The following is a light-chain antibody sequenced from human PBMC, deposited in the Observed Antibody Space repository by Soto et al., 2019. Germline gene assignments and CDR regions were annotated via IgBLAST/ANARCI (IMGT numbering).Light chain of an antibody. CDR2: GAS. V-gene: IGKV3-15*01. CDR3: QQYNNWPRT. J-gene: IGKJ1*01. CDR1: QSVSSN. Sequence: ETAMAQSPATLSLSPGERVTLSCRASQSVSSNLAWYQQKPGQAPRLLIYGASTRATGTAARFSGSGSGTDFTLTISSLQSEDFAVYYCQQYNNWPRTFGQGTKVEFK.